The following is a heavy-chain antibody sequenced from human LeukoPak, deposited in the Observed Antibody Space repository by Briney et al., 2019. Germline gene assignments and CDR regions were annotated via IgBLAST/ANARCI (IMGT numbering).Heavy chain of an antibody. CDR2: IYYTGST. D-gene: IGHD5-12*01. Sequence: SETLSLTCTISGGSISTYYWSWIRQPPGKGLEWIGYIYYTGSTNYNPSPKSRVTISVDMSKNQFSLKLSSVTAADTAVYYCAKPRATGQGIFDLWGQGTMVSVSS. CDR1: GGSISTYY. J-gene: IGHJ3*01. V-gene: IGHV4-59*01. CDR3: AKPRATGQGIFDL.